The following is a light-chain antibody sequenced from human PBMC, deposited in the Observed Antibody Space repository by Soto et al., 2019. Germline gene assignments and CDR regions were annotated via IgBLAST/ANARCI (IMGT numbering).Light chain of an antibody. V-gene: IGLV1-51*01. Sequence: QSVLTQLPSVSAAPGQTVTISCSGGGSNIGSNSVSWYQQVPGTAPKLLLYDNDKRPSGIPDRFSGSKSGTSATLGITGLQTADEADYYCGTWESYLSVGVFGGGTKLTVL. CDR3: GTWESYLSVGV. J-gene: IGLJ2*01. CDR2: DND. CDR1: GSNIGSNS.